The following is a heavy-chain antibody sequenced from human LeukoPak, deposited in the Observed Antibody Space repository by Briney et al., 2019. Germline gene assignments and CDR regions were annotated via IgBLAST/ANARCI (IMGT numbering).Heavy chain of an antibody. D-gene: IGHD4-17*01. Sequence: GGSLRLSCAASGFTFSNYWMHWVRQGPGKGLVWVSRINSDGSSTTSADSVKGRFTISRDNAKNTLYLQMTSLRAEDTAVYYCAKGGATVIDYWGQGTLVTVSS. CDR1: GFTFSNYW. CDR2: INSDGSST. J-gene: IGHJ4*02. V-gene: IGHV3-74*01. CDR3: AKGGATVIDY.